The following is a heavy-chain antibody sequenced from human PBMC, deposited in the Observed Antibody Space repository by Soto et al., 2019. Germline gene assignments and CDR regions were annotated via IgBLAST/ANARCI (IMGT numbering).Heavy chain of an antibody. J-gene: IGHJ6*04. Sequence: SVKVSCKASGGTFSSYAISWVRQAPGQGLEWTGGIIPIFGTANYAQKFQGRVTITADESTSTAYMELSSLRSEETAVYYCARVADYYDSSGYSGEGYGMDVWG. CDR2: IIPIFGTA. CDR1: GGTFSSYA. V-gene: IGHV1-69*13. CDR3: ARVADYYDSSGYSGEGYGMDV. D-gene: IGHD3-22*01.